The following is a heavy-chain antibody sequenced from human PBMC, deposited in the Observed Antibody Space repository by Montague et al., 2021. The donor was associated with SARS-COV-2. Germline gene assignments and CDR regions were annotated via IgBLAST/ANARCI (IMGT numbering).Heavy chain of an antibody. CDR3: VRHATSSGYWSWIEP. J-gene: IGHJ5*02. V-gene: IGHV4-39*01. Sequence: YNPSLQSRVTISVDTSKDQFSLQVTSLTAADTAVYYCVRHATSSGYWSWIEPWGQGTLVTVSS. D-gene: IGHD3-22*01.